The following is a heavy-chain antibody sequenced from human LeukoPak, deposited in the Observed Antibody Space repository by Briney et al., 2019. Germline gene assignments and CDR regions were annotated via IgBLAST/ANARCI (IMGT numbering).Heavy chain of an antibody. D-gene: IGHD2-15*01. CDR1: GGSISSYY. CDR3: ARVRVPSAENDAFDI. CDR2: IFYRGRT. Sequence: PSDTLSLTCTLSGGSISSYYWSWIRQQPGKGLQWIGYIFYRGRTFYNPSLKSRLNISVDTSTDQFSLKLSSVTAADTAVYYCARVRVPSAENDAFDIWGQGTMVTVSS. V-gene: IGHV4-59*06. J-gene: IGHJ3*02.